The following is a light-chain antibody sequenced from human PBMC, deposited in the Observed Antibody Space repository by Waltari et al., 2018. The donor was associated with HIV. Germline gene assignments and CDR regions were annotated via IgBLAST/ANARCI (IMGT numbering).Light chain of an antibody. CDR3: NSRDRSGNHLV. CDR2: GKN. J-gene: IGLJ2*01. CDR1: ILRSYY. Sequence: SSELTQDPAVSVALGQTVRITCQGDILRSYYASWYQQKPGQAPVLVIYGKNNRPSGIPDRFAGSSAGNTASLTIPGAQAEDEADYYCNSRDRSGNHLVFGGGTKVTVL. V-gene: IGLV3-19*01.